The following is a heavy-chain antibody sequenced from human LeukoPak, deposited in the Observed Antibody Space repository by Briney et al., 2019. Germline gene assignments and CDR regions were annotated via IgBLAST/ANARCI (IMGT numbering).Heavy chain of an antibody. CDR3: AKDSSVYYYDSRNFDY. Sequence: GGSLRLSCAASGFTFSSYSMNWVRQAPGKGLEWVSYISSSSTIYYADSVKGRFTISRDNAKNSLYLQMNSLRAEDTAVYYCAKDSSVYYYDSRNFDYWGQGTLVTVSS. D-gene: IGHD3-22*01. V-gene: IGHV3-48*01. CDR2: ISSSSTI. J-gene: IGHJ4*02. CDR1: GFTFSSYS.